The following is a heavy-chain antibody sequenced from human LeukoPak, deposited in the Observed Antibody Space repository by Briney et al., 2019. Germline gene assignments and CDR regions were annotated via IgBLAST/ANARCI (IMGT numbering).Heavy chain of an antibody. Sequence: PGGSLRLSCAASGFTFSSYWMSWVRQAPGKGLEWVATINQDGTEEYYLDSVKGRFTISRDNAKNSLSLQMNSLRGEDTAVYYCTRGHYGIDIWGQGIMVTVSS. J-gene: IGHJ3*02. CDR3: TRGHYGIDI. CDR1: GFTFSSYW. V-gene: IGHV3-7*01. CDR2: INQDGTEE. D-gene: IGHD3-10*01.